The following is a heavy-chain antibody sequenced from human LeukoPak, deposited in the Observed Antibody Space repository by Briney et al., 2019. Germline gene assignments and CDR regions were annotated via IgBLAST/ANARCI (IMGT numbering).Heavy chain of an antibody. CDR2: ISGSGGST. J-gene: IGHJ3*02. Sequence: GGSLRLSCAASGFTFSSYAISWVRQAPGKGLEGVLAISGSGGSTYYADSVKGRFTISRDNSKNALYLQMNSLRAEGTAVYDCAKDYADSSGWYRAFDIWGQGTMVTVSS. V-gene: IGHV3-23*01. CDR3: AKDYADSSGWYRAFDI. D-gene: IGHD6-19*01. CDR1: GFTFSSYA.